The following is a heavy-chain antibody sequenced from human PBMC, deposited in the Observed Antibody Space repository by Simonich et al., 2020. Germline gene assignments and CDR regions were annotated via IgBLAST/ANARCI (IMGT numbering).Heavy chain of an antibody. V-gene: IGHV3-74*01. Sequence: EVQLVESGGGLVQPGGSLRLSCAASGFTFSSYGMHWVRQAPGKGLVGVSRINSDGSSTSYADSVKGRFTISRDNAKNTLYLQMNSLRAEDTAVYYCARDYSNYDAFDIWGQGTMVTVSS. D-gene: IGHD4-4*01. J-gene: IGHJ3*02. CDR2: INSDGSST. CDR1: GFTFSSYG. CDR3: ARDYSNYDAFDI.